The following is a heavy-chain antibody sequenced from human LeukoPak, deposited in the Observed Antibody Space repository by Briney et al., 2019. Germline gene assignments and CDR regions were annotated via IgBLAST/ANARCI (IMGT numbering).Heavy chain of an antibody. CDR3: ARAQDGLVPAADYFDY. Sequence: ASETLSLTCTVSGGSISSGSYYWSWIRQPAGKGLEWIGRIYTSGSTNYNPSLKSRVTISVDTSKNQFSLKLSSVTAADTAVYYCARAQDGLVPAADYFDYWGQGTLVTVSS. D-gene: IGHD2-2*01. CDR2: IYTSGST. CDR1: GGSISSGSYY. V-gene: IGHV4-61*02. J-gene: IGHJ4*02.